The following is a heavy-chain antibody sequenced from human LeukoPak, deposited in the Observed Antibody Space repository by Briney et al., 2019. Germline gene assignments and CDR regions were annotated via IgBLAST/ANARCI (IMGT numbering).Heavy chain of an antibody. Sequence: GGSLRLSCAASGFTFSSYAMSWVRQAPGKGLEWASAISGSGGSTYYADSVKGRFTISRDNSKNTLYLQMNSLRAEDTAVYYCARDPSYYDSSGYNHWGQGTLVTVSS. D-gene: IGHD3-22*01. CDR2: ISGSGGST. J-gene: IGHJ5*02. CDR3: ARDPSYYDSSGYNH. V-gene: IGHV3-23*01. CDR1: GFTFSSYA.